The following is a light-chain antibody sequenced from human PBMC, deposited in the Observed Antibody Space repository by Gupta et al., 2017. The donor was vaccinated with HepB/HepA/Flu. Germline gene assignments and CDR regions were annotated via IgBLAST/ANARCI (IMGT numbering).Light chain of an antibody. Sequence: DIQMTQSPSTLSASVGDRVTITCRASQNINRVLAWYQQKPGKVPKLLIYKASNLESGVPSRFSGSGSGTEFTLTISSLQPDDFATYYCQHYNGFSGTFGQGTKVEVK. CDR2: KAS. CDR3: QHYNGFSGT. CDR1: QNINRV. V-gene: IGKV1-5*03. J-gene: IGKJ1*01.